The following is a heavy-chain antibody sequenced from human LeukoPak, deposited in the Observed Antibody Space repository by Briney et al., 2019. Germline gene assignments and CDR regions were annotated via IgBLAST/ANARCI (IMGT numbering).Heavy chain of an antibody. CDR2: IYHSGST. Sequence: SETLSLTCAVSGYSISSGYYWGWIRQPPGKGLEWIGSIYHSGSTYYNPSLKSRVTISADTSKNQFSLKLSSVTAADTAVYYCARVWNYWGQGTLVTVSS. D-gene: IGHD2-8*01. CDR1: GYSISSGYY. V-gene: IGHV4-38-2*01. CDR3: ARVWNY. J-gene: IGHJ4*02.